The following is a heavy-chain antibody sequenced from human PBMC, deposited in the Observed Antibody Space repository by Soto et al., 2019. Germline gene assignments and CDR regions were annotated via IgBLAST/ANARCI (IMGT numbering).Heavy chain of an antibody. Sequence: PSETLSLTCTVSGGSISSGGYYWSWIRQHPGKGLEWIGYIYNSGGTYYNPSLKSRVTISVDTSKNQFSLTLSSVTAADTAVYYCARHRITIFGVVIRGDLFDYWGQGTLVTVSS. D-gene: IGHD3-3*01. CDR1: GGSISSGGYY. V-gene: IGHV4-39*01. CDR3: ARHRITIFGVVIRGDLFDY. J-gene: IGHJ4*02. CDR2: IYNSGGT.